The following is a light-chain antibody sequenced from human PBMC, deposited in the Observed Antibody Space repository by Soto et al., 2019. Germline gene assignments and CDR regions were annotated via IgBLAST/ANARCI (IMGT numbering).Light chain of an antibody. Sequence: EIVLTQSPGTLSLSPGERATLSCRASQSVSSSYLAWYQQKPGQAPRLLIYGASSRATGIPDRFSGSGSGTDFTLTISRLEPEDSAVYYCQQYGSSPHFGQGTRLEIK. CDR3: QQYGSSPH. CDR1: QSVSSSY. J-gene: IGKJ5*01. V-gene: IGKV3-20*01. CDR2: GAS.